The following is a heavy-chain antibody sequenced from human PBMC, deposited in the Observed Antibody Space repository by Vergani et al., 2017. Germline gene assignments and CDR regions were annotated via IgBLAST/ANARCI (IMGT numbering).Heavy chain of an antibody. V-gene: IGHV1-69*11. J-gene: IGHJ6*03. CDR1: GGTFSSYA. CDR3: ARDSLPYYYYYYMDV. Sequence: QVQLVQSGAEVKKPGSSVKVSCKASGGTFSSYAIRWVRQAPGQGLEWMGRIIPILGTANYAQKFQGRVTITADESTSTAYKELSSLRSEDTAVYYCARDSLPYYYYYYMDVWGKGTTVTVSS. CDR2: IIPILGTA.